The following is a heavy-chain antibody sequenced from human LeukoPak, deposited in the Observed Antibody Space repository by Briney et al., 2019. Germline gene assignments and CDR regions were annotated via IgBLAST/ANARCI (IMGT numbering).Heavy chain of an antibody. V-gene: IGHV3-53*01. CDR3: ARDHDYGDYFDY. Sequence: GGSLRLSCAASGFTVSSNCMSWVRQAPGKGLEWVSVIYSGGSTYYADSVKGRFTISRDKSKNTLYLQMNSLRAEDTAVYYCARDHDYGDYFDYWGQGTLVTVSS. CDR2: IYSGGST. D-gene: IGHD4-17*01. J-gene: IGHJ4*02. CDR1: GFTVSSNC.